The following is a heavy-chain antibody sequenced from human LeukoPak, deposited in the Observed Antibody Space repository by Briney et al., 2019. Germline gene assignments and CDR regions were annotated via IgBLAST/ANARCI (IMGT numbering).Heavy chain of an antibody. J-gene: IGHJ4*02. V-gene: IGHV3-23*01. CDR3: VKAGLNADIILNS. Sequence: PGGSLRLSCAASGFTCSIYVMTWVRQAPGKGLEWVSAIYGSGETTYYADSVKGRFTVSRDNSKNTLYLQMNGLRVEDTAVYYCVKAGLNADIILNSWGQGTLVTVSS. CDR2: IYGSGETT. CDR1: GFTCSIYV. D-gene: IGHD4-23*01.